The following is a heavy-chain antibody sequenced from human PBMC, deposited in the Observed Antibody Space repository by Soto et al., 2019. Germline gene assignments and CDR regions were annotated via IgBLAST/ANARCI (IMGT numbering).Heavy chain of an antibody. CDR1: GYTFTSYA. CDR3: ARERQTYSSGWYGVDY. J-gene: IGHJ4*02. Sequence: ASVKVSCKASGYTFTSYAISWVRQAPGQGLEWMGWISVYNGNTNYAQNLQDRVTMTADTSTSTVYMELKSLRSDDTAVYYCARERQTYSSGWYGVDYWGQGTLVTVSS. V-gene: IGHV1-18*01. D-gene: IGHD6-13*01. CDR2: ISVYNGNT.